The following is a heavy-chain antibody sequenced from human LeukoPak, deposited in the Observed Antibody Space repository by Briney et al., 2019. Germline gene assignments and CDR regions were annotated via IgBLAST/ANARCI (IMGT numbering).Heavy chain of an antibody. CDR1: GFTFSSYS. D-gene: IGHD4-17*01. CDR2: MSNSGENT. J-gene: IGHJ4*02. V-gene: IGHV3-30*18. Sequence: GGSLRLSCAASGFTFSSYSMQWVRQTPGKGLEWVGIMSNSGENTFYGEAVKGRFTISRDNSQNTLYLRMNSLRPEDTAVYYCAKGGASVTRYVDYWGQGTLVTVSS. CDR3: AKGGASVTRYVDY.